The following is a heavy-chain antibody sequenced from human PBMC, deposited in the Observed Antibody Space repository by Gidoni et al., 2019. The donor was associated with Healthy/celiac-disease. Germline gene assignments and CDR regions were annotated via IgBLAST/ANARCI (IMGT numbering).Heavy chain of an antibody. D-gene: IGHD6-13*01. V-gene: IGHV3-30*04. CDR3: ARETPAAGSTLDY. Sequence: QVQLLASGGGVVQPGRSLRLSCAASGFTFSSYAMHWVRQAPGKGLEWVAVISYDGSNKYYADSVKGRFTISRDNSKNTLYLQMNSLRAEDTAVYYCARETPAAGSTLDYWGQGTLVTVSS. CDR1: GFTFSSYA. J-gene: IGHJ4*02. CDR2: ISYDGSNK.